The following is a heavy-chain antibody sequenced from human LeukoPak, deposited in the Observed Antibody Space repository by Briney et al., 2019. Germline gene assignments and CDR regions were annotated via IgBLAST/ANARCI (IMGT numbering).Heavy chain of an antibody. Sequence: SGTLSLTCAVSGGSISSGGYSWSWIRQPPGKGLEWIGYIYHSGSTYYNPSLKSRVTISVDTSKNQFSLKLSSVTAADTAVYYCARVDDSSGYYLNWFDPWGQGTLVTVSS. V-gene: IGHV4-30-2*01. CDR2: IYHSGST. CDR3: ARVDDSSGYYLNWFDP. J-gene: IGHJ5*02. CDR1: GGSISSGGYS. D-gene: IGHD3-22*01.